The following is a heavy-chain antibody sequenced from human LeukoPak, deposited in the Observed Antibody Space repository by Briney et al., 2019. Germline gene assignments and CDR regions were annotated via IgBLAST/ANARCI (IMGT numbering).Heavy chain of an antibody. CDR3: ARDPGSGGSCYDY. Sequence: ASVKVSCKASGFTFTAYYMHWVRQAPGQGLEWMGIINPSGGSTSYAQKFQGRVTMTRDTSTSTVYMELSSLRSEDTAVYYCARDPGSGGSCYDYWGQGTLVTVSS. CDR1: GFTFTAYY. V-gene: IGHV1-46*01. CDR2: INPSGGST. D-gene: IGHD2-15*01. J-gene: IGHJ4*02.